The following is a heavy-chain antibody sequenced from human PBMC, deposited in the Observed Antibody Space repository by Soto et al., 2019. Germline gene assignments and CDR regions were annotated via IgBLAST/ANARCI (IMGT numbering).Heavy chain of an antibody. CDR2: IYYSGST. CDR3: ARVPSPFDFYYAMDV. V-gene: IGHV4-30-4*02. D-gene: IGHD3-16*01. Sequence: SETLSLTCTVSGGSISSGDYYWSWIRQPPGKGLEWIGYIYYSGSTYYNPSLKSRVTISVDTSKNQFSLKLSSVAAADTAVYFCARVPSPFDFYYAMDVWGQGTTVTVSS. J-gene: IGHJ6*02. CDR1: GGSISSGDYY.